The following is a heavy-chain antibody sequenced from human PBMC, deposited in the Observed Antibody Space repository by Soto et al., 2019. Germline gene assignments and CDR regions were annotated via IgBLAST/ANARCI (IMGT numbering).Heavy chain of an antibody. CDR3: VSHYGDYEYYEY. J-gene: IGHJ4*02. Sequence: QLQLQESGSGLVKPSQTLSLTCAVSGDSVRRSGYSWSWIRQPPGKGLEWIGYIFHTGSTYYNLSLRGRATISVDRSKNQFSLKLSSVTAADTAVYYCVSHYGDYEYYEYWGQGTQVTVSS. CDR1: GDSVRRSGYS. CDR2: IFHTGST. V-gene: IGHV4-30-2*01. D-gene: IGHD4-17*01.